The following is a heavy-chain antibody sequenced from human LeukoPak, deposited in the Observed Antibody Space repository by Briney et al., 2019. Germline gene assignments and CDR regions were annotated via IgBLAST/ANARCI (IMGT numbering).Heavy chain of an antibody. CDR1: GGTFSSYA. CDR3: AREARGDYDSSGSSIY. V-gene: IGHV1-46*01. CDR2: INPSGGST. D-gene: IGHD3-22*01. J-gene: IGHJ4*02. Sequence: GASVKVSCKASGGTFSSYAISWVRQAPGQGLEWMGIINPSGGSTTYAQKFQGRLTMTRDMSTSTVYMELSSLRSEDTAVYYCAREARGDYDSSGSSIYWGQGTLVTVSS.